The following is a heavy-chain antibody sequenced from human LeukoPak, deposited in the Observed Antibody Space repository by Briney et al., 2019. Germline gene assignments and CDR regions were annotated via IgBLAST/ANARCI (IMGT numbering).Heavy chain of an antibody. CDR3: ARGGPAGITMIVVVITDMDY. D-gene: IGHD3-22*01. J-gene: IGHJ4*02. Sequence: GGSLRLSCAASGFPFSSYSMNWVRQAPGKGLEWVSSISSSSSYIYYADSVKGRFTISRDNAKNSLYLQMNSLRAEDTAVYYCARGGPAGITMIVVVITDMDYWGQGTLVTVSS. CDR2: ISSSSSYI. V-gene: IGHV3-21*01. CDR1: GFPFSSYS.